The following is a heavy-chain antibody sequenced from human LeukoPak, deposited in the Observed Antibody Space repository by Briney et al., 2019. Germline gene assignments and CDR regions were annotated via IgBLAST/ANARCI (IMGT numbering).Heavy chain of an antibody. CDR1: GFTFSSYA. D-gene: IGHD5-12*01. J-gene: IGHJ4*02. CDR3: ARDDSGYGYGEADY. Sequence: GGSLRLSCAASGFTFSSYAMHWVRQAPGKGLEWVAVISYDGSNNYYADSAKGRFTISRDNSKNTLYLQMNSLRAEDTAVYYCARDDSGYGYGEADYWGQGTLVTVSS. CDR2: ISYDGSNN. V-gene: IGHV3-30*04.